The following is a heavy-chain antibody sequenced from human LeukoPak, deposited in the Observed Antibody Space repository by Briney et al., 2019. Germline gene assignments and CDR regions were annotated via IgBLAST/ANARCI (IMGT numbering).Heavy chain of an antibody. Sequence: PGGSLRLSCAAPGFTFRDYYMSWIRQAPGKGLAWVSYISSSGSTIYYADSVKGRFTISRDNAKNSLYLQMNSLRAEDTAVYFCASDSSGYYFDYWGQGTLVTVSS. D-gene: IGHD3-22*01. V-gene: IGHV3-11*04. CDR3: ASDSSGYYFDY. J-gene: IGHJ4*02. CDR2: ISSSGSTI. CDR1: GFTFRDYY.